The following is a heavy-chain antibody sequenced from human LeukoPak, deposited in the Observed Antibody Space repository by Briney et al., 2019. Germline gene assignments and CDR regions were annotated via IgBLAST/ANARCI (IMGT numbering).Heavy chain of an antibody. Sequence: TGGSLRLSCAASGFTFSSYAMSWVRQAPGKGLEWVSVISGSGGSTYYADSVTGRFTISRDNSKDTLFLQMHSLRPGDTAVYYCVREDTPATANYWGQGTLVTISS. V-gene: IGHV3-23*01. D-gene: IGHD2-21*02. CDR3: VREDTPATANY. CDR1: GFTFSSYA. CDR2: ISGSGGST. J-gene: IGHJ4*02.